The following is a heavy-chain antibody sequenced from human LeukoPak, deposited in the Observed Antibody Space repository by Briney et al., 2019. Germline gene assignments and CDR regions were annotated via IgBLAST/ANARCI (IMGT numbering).Heavy chain of an antibody. D-gene: IGHD4-17*01. CDR1: GFTFSSYG. V-gene: IGHV3-30*18. Sequence: PGRSLRLSCAASGFTFSSYGMHWVRQAPGKGLEWVAVISYDGSNKYYADSVKGRFTISRDNSKNTLYLRMNSLRAEDTAVYYCAKDRPMTTVTTGDYWGQGTLVTVSS. J-gene: IGHJ4*02. CDR3: AKDRPMTTVTTGDY. CDR2: ISYDGSNK.